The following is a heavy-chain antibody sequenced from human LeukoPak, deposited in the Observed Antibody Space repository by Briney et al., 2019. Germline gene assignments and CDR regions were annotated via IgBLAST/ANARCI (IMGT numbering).Heavy chain of an antibody. CDR2: MNPNSGNT. CDR3: AREDYYDSGSFDP. J-gene: IGHJ5*02. V-gene: IGHV1-8*02. Sequence: ASVKVSCKASGYTFTGYYIHWVRQATGQGLEWMGWMNPNSGNTAYAQKFQGRVTMTRNTSISTAYMELSGLRSEDTAVYYCAREDYYDSGSFDPWGQGTLVTVSS. D-gene: IGHD3-22*01. CDR1: GYTFTGYY.